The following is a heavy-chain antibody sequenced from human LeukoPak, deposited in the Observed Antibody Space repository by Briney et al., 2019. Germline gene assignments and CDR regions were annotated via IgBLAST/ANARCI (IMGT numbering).Heavy chain of an antibody. J-gene: IGHJ4*02. CDR1: GLSVSSNY. V-gene: IGHV3-66*01. D-gene: IGHD3-9*01. CDR3: ARSFYDILSGYYQYFDY. Sequence: GGSLRLSCVASGLSVSSNYMSWVRQAPGKGLEWVSVIYSDGSSYYAESVKGRFTISRDNSKNTLYIQMNSLRAEDTAVYYCARSFYDILSGYYQYFDYWGQGTLVTVSS. CDR2: IYSDGSS.